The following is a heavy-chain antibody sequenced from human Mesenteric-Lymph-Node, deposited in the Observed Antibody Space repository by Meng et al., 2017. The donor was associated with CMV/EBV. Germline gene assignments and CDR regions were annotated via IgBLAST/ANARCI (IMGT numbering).Heavy chain of an antibody. CDR1: GFTFSSYW. CDR2: INSDGSTT. J-gene: IGHJ6*03. V-gene: IGHV3-74*01. Sequence: GRSLRLSCAASGFTFSSYWMHWVRQVPGKGLVWVSRINSDGSTTTHADYVKGRFTISRDNAKHTLYLQMNSLRAEDTAVYYCARNNYYNMDVWGQGTTVTVSS. CDR3: ARNNYYNMDV.